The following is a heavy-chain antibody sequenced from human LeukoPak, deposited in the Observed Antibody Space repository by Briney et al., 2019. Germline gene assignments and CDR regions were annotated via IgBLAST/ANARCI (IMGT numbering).Heavy chain of an antibody. CDR1: GFTFSSYA. D-gene: IGHD2-8*01. Sequence: GGSLILSCAASGFTFSSYAMSWVRQAPGKGLEWVSAISGSGVSTYYADSVKGRFTISRDNSKNTLYLQMNSLRAEDTAVYYCAKCPMGRYYYYMDVWGKGTTVTVSS. J-gene: IGHJ6*03. V-gene: IGHV3-23*01. CDR3: AKCPMGRYYYYMDV. CDR2: ISGSGVST.